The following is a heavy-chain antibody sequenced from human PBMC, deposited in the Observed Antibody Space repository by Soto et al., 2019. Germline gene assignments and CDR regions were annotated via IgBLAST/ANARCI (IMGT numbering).Heavy chain of an antibody. Sequence: QVQLVESGGGVVQPGRSLRLSCAASGFTFSSYGMHWVRQAPGKGLEWVAVIWYDGSNKYYADSVKGRFTISRDNSKNTLYLQMNSLRAEDTAVYYCARDGSSAYGMDVWGQGNTVTVSS. V-gene: IGHV3-33*01. J-gene: IGHJ6*02. D-gene: IGHD6-25*01. CDR3: ARDGSSAYGMDV. CDR2: IWYDGSNK. CDR1: GFTFSSYG.